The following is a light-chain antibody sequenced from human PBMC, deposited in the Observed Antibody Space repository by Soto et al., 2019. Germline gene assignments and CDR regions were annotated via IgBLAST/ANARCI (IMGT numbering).Light chain of an antibody. Sequence: IQMTQSPSSGSGSVGDRVTITCRASQGITNRLAWYQQKPGKAPKLLIYEASSLQSGVPSRISGSGSGTDFTLTISSLQPEDFATYYCQQANSFPITFGQGTRLEIK. CDR3: QQANSFPIT. CDR1: QGITNR. V-gene: IGKV1D-12*01. CDR2: EAS. J-gene: IGKJ5*01.